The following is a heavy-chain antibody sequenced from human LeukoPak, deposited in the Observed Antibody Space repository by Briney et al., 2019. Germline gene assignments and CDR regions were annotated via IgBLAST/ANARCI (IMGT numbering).Heavy chain of an antibody. CDR1: GGSIRSSSYY. J-gene: IGHJ3*02. V-gene: IGHV4-39*01. Sequence: SETLSLTCTVSGGSIRSSSYYGGWIRQPPGKGLEWIGSIYYSGRTYYNPSLKSRVTISVATSQIQLSLKLRSVTAADTAVYYCARHDKNGGNLDAFDIWGQGTMVSVSS. CDR2: IYYSGRT. D-gene: IGHD4-23*01. CDR3: ARHDKNGGNLDAFDI.